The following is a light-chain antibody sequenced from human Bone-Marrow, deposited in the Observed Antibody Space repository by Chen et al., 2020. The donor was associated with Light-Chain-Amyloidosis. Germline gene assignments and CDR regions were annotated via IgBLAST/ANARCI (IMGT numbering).Light chain of an antibody. V-gene: IGLV2-14*01. J-gene: IGLJ1*01. CDR2: EVT. CDR3: SSYTSTNTLV. CDR1: SSDVGGDKH. Sequence: QSALTQPASVSGSPGQSITIPCTGTSSDVGGDKHVSWYQQHPDQAPKLMIYEVTNRPSWVPDRFSGSQSDDTASLTISGLQTADEADYFCSSYTSTNTLVFGSGTRVTVL.